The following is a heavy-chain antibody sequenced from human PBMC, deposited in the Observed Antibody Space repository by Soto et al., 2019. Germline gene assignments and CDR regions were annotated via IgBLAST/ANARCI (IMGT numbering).Heavy chain of an antibody. Sequence: SVKVSCKASGFTFTSSAVQWVRQARGQSLEWIGWIVVGSGNTNYAQKFQERVTITRDVSTSTAYMELSSLRSEDTAVYYCAAGYSSGWYSLYYYYGMDVWGQGTTVTVSS. D-gene: IGHD6-19*01. V-gene: IGHV1-58*01. CDR2: IVVGSGNT. CDR3: AAGYSSGWYSLYYYYGMDV. CDR1: GFTFTSSA. J-gene: IGHJ6*02.